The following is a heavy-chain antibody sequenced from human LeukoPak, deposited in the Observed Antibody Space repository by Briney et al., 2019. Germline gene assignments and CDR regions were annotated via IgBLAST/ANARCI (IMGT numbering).Heavy chain of an antibody. Sequence: GGSLRLSCEASGFTFRTYRMNWVRQAPGKGLEWVLYISPGSTTIYYADSEKGRFTISRDNAKNSLYLQMNSLRDEDTAVYYCARGVDYWGQGTLVTVSS. J-gene: IGHJ4*02. CDR2: ISPGSTTI. CDR1: GFTFRTYR. CDR3: ARGVDY. V-gene: IGHV3-48*02.